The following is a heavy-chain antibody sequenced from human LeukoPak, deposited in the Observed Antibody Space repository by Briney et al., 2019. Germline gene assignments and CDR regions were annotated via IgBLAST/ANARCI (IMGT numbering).Heavy chain of an antibody. V-gene: IGHV1-18*01. D-gene: IGHD6-13*01. J-gene: IGHJ4*02. CDR3: ARAYPYSSSWYLDY. CDR2: ISAYNGNT. CDR1: GYTFSSYV. Sequence: GASVKVSCKASGYTFSSYVISWVRQAPGQGLEWMGWISAYNGNTDYAQKLQGRVIMTTDTSTSTAYMELRSLRSDDTAVYYCARAYPYSSSWYLDYWGQGTLVTVSS.